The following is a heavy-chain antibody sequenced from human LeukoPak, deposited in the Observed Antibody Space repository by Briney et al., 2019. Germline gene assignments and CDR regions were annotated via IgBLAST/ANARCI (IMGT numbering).Heavy chain of an antibody. CDR3: ARDVSGRDGYNYAFDI. Sequence: SETLSLTCTVSGGSISSGGYYWSWIRQHPGKGLEWIGYIYYSGSTYYNPSLKSRVTISVDTSKNQFSLKLSSVTAADTAVYYCARDVSGRDGYNYAFDIWGQGTMVTVSS. CDR1: GGSISSGGYY. D-gene: IGHD5-24*01. J-gene: IGHJ3*02. CDR2: IYYSGST. V-gene: IGHV4-31*03.